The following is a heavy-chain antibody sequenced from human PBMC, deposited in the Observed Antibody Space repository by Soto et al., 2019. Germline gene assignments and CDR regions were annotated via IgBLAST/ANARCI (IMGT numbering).Heavy chain of an antibody. Sequence: QVQLQESGPGLVKPSQTLSLTCTVSGGSISSGDYYWSWIRQPPGKGLEWIGYIYYSGSTYYNPSIKSRVTISVDPSKNQFSLKLSSVTAADTAVSYCAKGDPHYYDSSGYFRYLGQGTLVTVSS. CDR2: IYYSGST. CDR1: GGSISSGDYY. J-gene: IGHJ4*02. CDR3: AKGDPHYYDSSGYFRY. D-gene: IGHD3-22*01. V-gene: IGHV4-30-4*01.